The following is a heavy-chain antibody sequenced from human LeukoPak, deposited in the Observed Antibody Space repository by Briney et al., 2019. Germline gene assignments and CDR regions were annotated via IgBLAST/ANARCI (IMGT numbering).Heavy chain of an antibody. Sequence: PGGSLGLSCAASGFTFSSYGITWVRQAPGKGLEWVSAISATGGSTYYADSVKGRFTISRDNSKDTLYLQMNSLRAEDTAVYYCAKDYGGTRGHNWFDPWGQGTLVTVSS. CDR2: ISATGGST. V-gene: IGHV3-23*01. CDR3: AKDYGGTRGHNWFDP. D-gene: IGHD4-17*01. J-gene: IGHJ5*02. CDR1: GFTFSSYG.